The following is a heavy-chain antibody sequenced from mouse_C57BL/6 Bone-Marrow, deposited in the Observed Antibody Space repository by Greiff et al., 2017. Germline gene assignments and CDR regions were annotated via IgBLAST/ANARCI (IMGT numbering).Heavy chain of an antibody. CDR1: GYAFTNYL. D-gene: IGHD1-1*01. CDR3: ARGDYGSSPFDY. J-gene: IGHJ2*01. CDR2: INPGSGGT. Sequence: VQLQESGAELVRPGTSVKVSCKASGYAFTNYLIEWVKQRPGQGLEWIGVINPGSGGTNYNEKFKGKATLTADKSSSTAYMQLSSMTSEDVAVSFCARGDYGSSPFDYWGQGTTLTVSS. V-gene: IGHV1-54*01.